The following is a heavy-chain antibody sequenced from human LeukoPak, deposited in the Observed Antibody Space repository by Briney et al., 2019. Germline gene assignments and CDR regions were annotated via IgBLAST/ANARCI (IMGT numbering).Heavy chain of an antibody. D-gene: IGHD6-19*01. CDR2: IYSGGST. Sequence: PGGSLRLSCAASGLTVSSNYMSWVRQAPGKGLEWVSVIYSGGSTYYADSVKGRFTISRDNSKNTLYLQMNSLRAEDTAVYYCAKDRLPDSAWSLDSWGRGTLITVSS. CDR3: AKDRLPDSAWSLDS. J-gene: IGHJ4*02. V-gene: IGHV3-53*01. CDR1: GLTVSSNY.